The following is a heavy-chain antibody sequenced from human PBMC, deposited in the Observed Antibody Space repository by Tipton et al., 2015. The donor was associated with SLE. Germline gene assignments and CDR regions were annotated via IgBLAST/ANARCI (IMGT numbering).Heavy chain of an antibody. D-gene: IGHD3-3*01. Sequence: TLSLTCTVSGYSISSGYYWGWIRQPPGKGLEWIGSIYHSGSTYYNPSLKSRVTISLDTSKNQFSLKLSSVTAADTAVYYCAREPPIGGYDFWSGYYSSAFDSWGQGTMVTVSS. CDR2: IYHSGST. J-gene: IGHJ3*02. V-gene: IGHV4-38-2*02. CDR3: AREPPIGGYDFWSGYYSSAFDS. CDR1: GYSISSGYY.